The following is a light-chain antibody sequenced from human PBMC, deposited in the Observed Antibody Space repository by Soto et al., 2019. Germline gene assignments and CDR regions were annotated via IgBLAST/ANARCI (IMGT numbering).Light chain of an antibody. CDR1: QSISSW. CDR3: QQYNSYSRT. CDR2: QAS. Sequence: DIQMTQSPSTLSASIGDRVTITCRASQSISSWLAWYQQKPGNAPKLLIYQASGLASGVPSRFSGSGSGTEFTLTISSLQPDDFATYYCQQYNSYSRTFGQGTKVEIK. J-gene: IGKJ1*01. V-gene: IGKV1-5*03.